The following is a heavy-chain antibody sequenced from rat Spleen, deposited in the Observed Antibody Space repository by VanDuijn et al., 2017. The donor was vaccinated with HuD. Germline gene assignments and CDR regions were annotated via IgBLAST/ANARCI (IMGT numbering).Heavy chain of an antibody. V-gene: IGHV5-31*01. CDR2: ITNTGGST. J-gene: IGHJ1*01. CDR3: TRERDWYFDF. CDR1: GFTFSSYW. Sequence: EVQLVETGGGLVQPGRSLKLSCVASGFTFSSYWMYWVRQAPGKGLEWVASITNTGGSTYYPDSVKGRFTISRDNAKSTLYLQMNSLRSEDTATYYCTRERDWYFDFWGPGTMVTVSS.